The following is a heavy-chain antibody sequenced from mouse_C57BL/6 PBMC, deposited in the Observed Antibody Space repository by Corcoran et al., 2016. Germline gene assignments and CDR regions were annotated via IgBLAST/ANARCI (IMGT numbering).Heavy chain of an antibody. D-gene: IGHD1-1*01. CDR3: ARRADTVVN. V-gene: IGHV1-80*01. CDR1: GYAFSSDG. Sequence: VQLHHSGTELVKPRSSVEVSCKAAGYAFSSDGMNWVKQRPGKGLEWIGQIYPGDGDTNNNGKFKGKATLTADKSSSTAYMQLSSLTSEDSAVYFCARRADTVVNWGQGTTLTVSS. CDR2: IYPGDGDT. J-gene: IGHJ2*01.